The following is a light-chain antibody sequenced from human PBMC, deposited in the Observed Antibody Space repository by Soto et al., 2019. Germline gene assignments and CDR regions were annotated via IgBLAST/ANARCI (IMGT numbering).Light chain of an antibody. CDR1: QSFSSNY. Sequence: EIVLKQSPGTLSLSPGERATLSCRASQSFSSNYLAWYQQEPGQAPRLLIYGASSRATGIPDRCSGSGSGTDFTLTFSRLEPEGFAVYYGHQYASSSKTVGQGTKVFIK. J-gene: IGKJ1*01. V-gene: IGKV3-20*01. CDR2: GAS. CDR3: HQYASSSKT.